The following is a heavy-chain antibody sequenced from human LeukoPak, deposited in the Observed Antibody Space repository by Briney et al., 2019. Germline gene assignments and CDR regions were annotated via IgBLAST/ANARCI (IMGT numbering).Heavy chain of an antibody. V-gene: IGHV3-23*01. D-gene: IGHD3-22*01. CDR3: AKKSQPYYYDRSGYPLDY. CDR2: ISGRGGST. Sequence: GGSLRLSCAASGFTFSSYAMSWVRQAPGKGLEWVSAISGRGGSTYYADSVEGRFTISRHNSKHTLYLHMHSLRAGATAVYYCAKKSQPYYYDRSGYPLDYWGPGTLVTVSS. CDR1: GFTFSSYA. J-gene: IGHJ4*02.